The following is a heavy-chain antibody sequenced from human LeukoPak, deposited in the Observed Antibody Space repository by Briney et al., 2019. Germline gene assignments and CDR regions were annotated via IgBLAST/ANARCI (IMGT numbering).Heavy chain of an antibody. J-gene: IGHJ6*03. CDR3: ARDFDDLQENYYYYYMDV. Sequence: PGGSLRLSCAASGFTFSSYWMHWVRQAPGKGLVWVSRINSDGSSTSYADSVKGRFTISRDNSKNTLFLQMNSLRAEDTAVYYCARDFDDLQENYYYYYMDVWGKGTTVTVSS. D-gene: IGHD3-3*01. V-gene: IGHV3-74*01. CDR1: GFTFSSYW. CDR2: INSDGSST.